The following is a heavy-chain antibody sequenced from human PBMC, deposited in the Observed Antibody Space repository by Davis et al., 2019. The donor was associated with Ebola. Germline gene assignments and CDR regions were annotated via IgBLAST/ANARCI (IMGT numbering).Heavy chain of an antibody. Sequence: ASVKVSCKASGYTFTSYYMHWVRQAPGQGLEWMGIINPSGGSTSYAQKFQGRVTMTRDTTTSTAYMELSSLRYEDTAVYYCVRDGFSYGDYWGQGTLVTVSS. CDR3: VRDGFSYGDY. D-gene: IGHD5-18*01. J-gene: IGHJ4*02. CDR1: GYTFTSYY. CDR2: INPSGGST. V-gene: IGHV1-46*01.